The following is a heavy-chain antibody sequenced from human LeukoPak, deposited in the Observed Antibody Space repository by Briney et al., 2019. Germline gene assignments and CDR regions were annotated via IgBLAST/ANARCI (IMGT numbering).Heavy chain of an antibody. CDR3: ARVGGRGGPCDLYYFDY. J-gene: IGHJ4*02. Sequence: GGSLRLSCAASGFTFTNYWMHWVRQVPGKGLVWVSRIKSDGSSTHYADSVKGRFTISRDNSKNTLYLQMNSLRAEDTAVYYCARVGGRGGPCDLYYFDYWGQGTLVTVSS. CDR1: GFTFTNYW. CDR2: IKSDGSST. D-gene: IGHD3-16*01. V-gene: IGHV3-74*01.